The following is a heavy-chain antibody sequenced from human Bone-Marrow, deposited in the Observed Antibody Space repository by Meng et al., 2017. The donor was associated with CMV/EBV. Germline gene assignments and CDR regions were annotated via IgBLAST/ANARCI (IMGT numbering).Heavy chain of an antibody. CDR3: ARGDYYGSGSYYNPHWFDP. Sequence: FSSYTISWVRQAPRQGLEWMGRLIPILGIANYAQKFQGRVTITADKSTSTAYMELSSLRSEDTAVYYCARGDYYGSGSYYNPHWFDPWGQGTLVTVSS. J-gene: IGHJ5*02. CDR2: LIPILGIA. D-gene: IGHD3-10*01. V-gene: IGHV1-69*02. CDR1: FSSYT.